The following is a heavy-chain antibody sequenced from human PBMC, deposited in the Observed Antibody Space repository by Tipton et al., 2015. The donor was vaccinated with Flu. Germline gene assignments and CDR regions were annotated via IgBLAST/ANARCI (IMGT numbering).Heavy chain of an antibody. CDR1: GYTFTNHN. Sequence: QSGAEVKKPGASVRISCTASGYTFTNHNMHWVRQAPGQGPEWMGIIYPSGGGTTYAQRFQGRVTLTRDKSTSTVYMELSSLRSADTAFYYCARDRGFGAYTFDYWGQGTLVTVAS. CDR3: ARDRGFGAYTFDY. CDR2: IYPSGGGT. V-gene: IGHV1-46*01. D-gene: IGHD3-10*01. J-gene: IGHJ4*02.